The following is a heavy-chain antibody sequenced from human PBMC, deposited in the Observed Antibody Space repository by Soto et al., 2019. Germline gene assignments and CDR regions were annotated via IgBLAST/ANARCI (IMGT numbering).Heavy chain of an antibody. CDR2: VNPNSGGS. D-gene: IGHD5-12*01. CDR1: GYTFTGYY. CDR3: ARANSGDDDEFDY. J-gene: IGHJ4*02. Sequence: ASVKVSCKASGYTFTGYYIHWVRQAPGQGLEWMGWVNPNSGGSNSAQRFQGRVTMTRDTSITTAYMDLTSLTYDDTAVYYCARANSGDDDEFDYWGQGTLVTVPS. V-gene: IGHV1-2*02.